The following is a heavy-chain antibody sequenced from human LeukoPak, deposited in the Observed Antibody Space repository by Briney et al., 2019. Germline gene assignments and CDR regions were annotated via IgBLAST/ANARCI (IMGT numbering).Heavy chain of an antibody. D-gene: IGHD4-11*01. J-gene: IGHJ4*02. Sequence: SGPPLVKPTQTLTLTCTFSGFSLTTSGVGVAWIRHPPGKALEWLALIDWYDDEYYSPSLQSRLSITKDTSMNQVVLTLANVDPVDTATYFCAHAKGSLQSYFDFWGQGTLVTVSS. V-gene: IGHV2-5*01. CDR1: GFSLTTSGVG. CDR3: AHAKGSLQSYFDF. CDR2: IDWYDDE.